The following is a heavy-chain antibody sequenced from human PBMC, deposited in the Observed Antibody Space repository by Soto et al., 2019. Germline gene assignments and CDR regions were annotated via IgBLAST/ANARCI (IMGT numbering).Heavy chain of an antibody. CDR2: ISYDGSNK. CDR1: GFTFSSYC. Sequence: PGGSLRLSCAASGFTFSSYCMHWVRQAPGKGLEWVAVISYDGSNKYYADSVKGRFTISRDNSKNTLYLQMNSLRAEDTAVYYCAKGRSYYYDSSGYYYHYWGQGTLVTVSS. J-gene: IGHJ4*02. CDR3: AKGRSYYYDSSGYYYHY. D-gene: IGHD3-22*01. V-gene: IGHV3-30*18.